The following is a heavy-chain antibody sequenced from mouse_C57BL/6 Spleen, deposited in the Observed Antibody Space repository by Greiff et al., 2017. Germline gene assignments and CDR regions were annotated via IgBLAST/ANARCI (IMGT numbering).Heavy chain of an antibody. V-gene: IGHV1-53*01. CDR3: ARDDGPYYYAMDY. J-gene: IGHJ4*01. Sequence: QVQLQQPGTELVKPGASVKLSCKASGYTFTSYWMHWVKQRPGQGLEWIGNINPSNGGTNYNEKFKSKGTLTVDKSSSTAYMQLSSLTSEDSAVYYCARDDGPYYYAMDYWGQGTSVTVSS. D-gene: IGHD2-3*01. CDR2: INPSNGGT. CDR1: GYTFTSYW.